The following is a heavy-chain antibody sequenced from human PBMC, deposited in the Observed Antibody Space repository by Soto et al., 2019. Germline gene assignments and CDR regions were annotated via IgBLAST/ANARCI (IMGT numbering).Heavy chain of an antibody. CDR3: AKSFKDYGSGSYYNVHYYYMDV. V-gene: IGHV3-33*06. Sequence: GGSLRLSCAASGFTFSSYGMHWVRQAPGKGLEWVAVIWYDGSNKYYADSVKGRFTISRDNSKNTLYLQMNSLRAEDTAVYYCAKSFKDYGSGSYYNVHYYYMDVWGKGTTVTVSS. CDR2: IWYDGSNK. D-gene: IGHD3-10*01. CDR1: GFTFSSYG. J-gene: IGHJ6*03.